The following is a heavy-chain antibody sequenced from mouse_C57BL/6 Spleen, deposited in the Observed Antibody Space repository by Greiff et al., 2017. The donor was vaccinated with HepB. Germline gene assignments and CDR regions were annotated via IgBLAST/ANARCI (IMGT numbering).Heavy chain of an antibody. V-gene: IGHV1-26*01. D-gene: IGHD1-1*01. CDR2: INPNNGGT. J-gene: IGHJ4*01. CDR1: GYTFTDYY. Sequence: EVQLQQSGPELVKPGASVKISCKASGYTFTDYYMNWVKQSHGKSLEWIGDINPNNGGTSYNQKFKGKATLTVDKSSSTAYMELRSLTSEDSAVYYCARPQFITTVDGGYYAMDYWGQGTSVTVSS. CDR3: ARPQFITTVDGGYYAMDY.